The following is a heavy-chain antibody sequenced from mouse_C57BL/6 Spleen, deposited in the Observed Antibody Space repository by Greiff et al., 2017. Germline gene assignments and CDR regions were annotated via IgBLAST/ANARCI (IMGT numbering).Heavy chain of an antibody. J-gene: IGHJ1*03. D-gene: IGHD1-1*01. CDR2: ISYDGSN. Sequence: ESGPGLVKPSQSLSLTCSVTGYSITSGYYWNWIRQFPGNKLEWMGYISYDGSNNYNPSLKNRISITRDTSKNQFFLKLNSVTTEDTATYYCARETITTVDLHWYFDVWGTGTTVTVSS. CDR1: GYSITSGYY. CDR3: ARETITTVDLHWYFDV. V-gene: IGHV3-6*01.